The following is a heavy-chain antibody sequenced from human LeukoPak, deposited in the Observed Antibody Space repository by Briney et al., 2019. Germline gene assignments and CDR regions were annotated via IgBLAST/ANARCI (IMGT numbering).Heavy chain of an antibody. Sequence: GGSLRLSCAASGFTFSSYGMHWVRQAPGKGLEWVAFIRYDGSSQRYTDSVKGRFTISRGNSKNTVYLQMNSLRAEGTAVYYCAKRRDVAAGGSGAFDYWGQGSLVTVSS. CDR3: AKRRDVAAGGSGAFDY. CDR2: IRYDGSSQ. CDR1: GFTFSSYG. J-gene: IGHJ4*02. V-gene: IGHV3-30*02. D-gene: IGHD6-13*01.